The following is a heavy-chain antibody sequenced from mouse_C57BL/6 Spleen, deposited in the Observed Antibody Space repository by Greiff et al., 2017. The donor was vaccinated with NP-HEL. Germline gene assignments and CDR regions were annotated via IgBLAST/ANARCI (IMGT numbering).Heavy chain of an antibody. J-gene: IGHJ2*01. CDR3: ARDSFFDY. CDR2: IDPSDSET. V-gene: IGHV1-52*01. CDR1: GYTFTSYW. Sequence: QVQLKQPGAELVRPGSSVKLSCKASGYTFTSYWMHWVKQRPIQGLEWIGNIDPSDSETHYNQKFKDKATLTVDKSSSTSYMQLSSLTSEDSAVYYCARDSFFDYWGQGTTLTVSS. D-gene: IGHD3-3*01.